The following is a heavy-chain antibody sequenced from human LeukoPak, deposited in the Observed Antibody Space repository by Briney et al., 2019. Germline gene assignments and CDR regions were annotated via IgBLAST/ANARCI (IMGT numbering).Heavy chain of an antibody. V-gene: IGHV3-30*18. D-gene: IGHD3-9*01. CDR1: GFTFSSYG. J-gene: IGHJ6*03. CDR2: ISYDGSNK. CDR3: AKAQRYDILDYYMDV. Sequence: GGSLRLSCAASGFTFSSYGMHWVRQAPGKGLEWVAVISYDGSNKYYADSVKGRFTISRDNSKNTLYLQMNSLRAEDTAVYYCAKAQRYDILDYYMDVWGKGTTVTISS.